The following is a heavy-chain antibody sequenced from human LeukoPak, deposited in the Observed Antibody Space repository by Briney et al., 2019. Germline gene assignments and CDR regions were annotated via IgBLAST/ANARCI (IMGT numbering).Heavy chain of an antibody. CDR2: ISYDGSNK. CDR3: ARDKAELWEFDY. J-gene: IGHJ4*02. V-gene: IGHV3-30*03. Sequence: GGSLRLSCAASGFTFSSYGMHRVRQAPGKGLEWVAVISYDGSNKYYADSVKGRFTISRDNAKNSLYLQMNSLRAEDTAVYYCARDKAELWEFDYWGQGTLVTVSS. CDR1: GFTFSSYG. D-gene: IGHD5-18*01.